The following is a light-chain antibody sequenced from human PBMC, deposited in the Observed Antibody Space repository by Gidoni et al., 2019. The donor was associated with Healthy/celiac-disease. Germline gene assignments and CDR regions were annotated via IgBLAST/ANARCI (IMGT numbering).Light chain of an antibody. Sequence: IQLTQSPSFLSASVGDRVTITCRASQGISSYLAWYQQKPGKAPKLLIYAASTLQSGVPSRFSGSGSGTEFTLTISSLQPEDFATYYCQQLNSYPPWTFGPGTKVEI. CDR1: QGISSY. CDR3: QQLNSYPPWT. CDR2: AAS. V-gene: IGKV1-9*01. J-gene: IGKJ1*01.